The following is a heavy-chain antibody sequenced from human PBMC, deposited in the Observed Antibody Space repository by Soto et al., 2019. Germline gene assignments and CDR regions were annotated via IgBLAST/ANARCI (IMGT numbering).Heavy chain of an antibody. J-gene: IGHJ4*02. V-gene: IGHV3-23*01. CDR2: ISGSGGST. Sequence: EVQLLESGGGLVQPGRSLRLSCGASGYTFSSYAMSWVRQAPGKGLEWVSAISGSGGSTYYADSVKGRFTISRDNSKNTLYLQMNSLRAEDTAVYYCANFGLSVAGTHLFDYWGQGTLVTVSS. CDR3: ANFGLSVAGTHLFDY. CDR1: GYTFSSYA. D-gene: IGHD6-19*01.